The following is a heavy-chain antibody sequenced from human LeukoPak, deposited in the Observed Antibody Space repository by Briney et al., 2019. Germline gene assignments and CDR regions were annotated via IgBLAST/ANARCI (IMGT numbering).Heavy chain of an antibody. CDR3: NGLFS. CDR1: GFTFCSFA. CDR2: LCSDGGST. J-gene: IGHJ5*02. V-gene: IGHV3-64D*06. Sequence: HGGCLRLSCAAPGFTFCSFAMHWVRQAPGKGLENVSALCSDGGSTYYADSVKGRFTISRDNSKNTLYLQKSSVRAEETAVYFCNGLFSWGQGTLVTVSS. D-gene: IGHD2-8*01.